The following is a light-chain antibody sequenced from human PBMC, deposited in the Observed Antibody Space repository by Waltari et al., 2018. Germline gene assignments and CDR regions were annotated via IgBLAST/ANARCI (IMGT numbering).Light chain of an antibody. CDR3: CSYAGSSTWV. Sequence: QSALTQPASVSGSPGPSITISCTGTSHDVGSYNLVPCYQQHPGKAPKFMIYEVSKRPSGVSNRFSGSKSGNTASLTISGLQAEDEAAYYCCSYAGSSTWVFGGGTKLTVL. J-gene: IGLJ3*02. CDR2: EVS. CDR1: SHDVGSYNL. V-gene: IGLV2-23*02.